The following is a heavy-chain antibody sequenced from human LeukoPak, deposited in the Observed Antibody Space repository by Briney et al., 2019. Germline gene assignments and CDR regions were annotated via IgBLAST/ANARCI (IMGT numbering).Heavy chain of an antibody. V-gene: IGHV3-48*03. CDR1: GFTFSSYE. CDR3: ARDKKDYVWGSYRGFDY. J-gene: IGHJ4*02. Sequence: GGSLRLSCAASGFTFSSYEMNWVRQAPGKGLEWVSYISSSGSTIYYADSVKGRFTISRDNAKNSLYLQMNSLRAEDTAVYYCARDKKDYVWGSYRGFDYWGQGTLVTVSS. D-gene: IGHD3-16*02. CDR2: ISSSGSTI.